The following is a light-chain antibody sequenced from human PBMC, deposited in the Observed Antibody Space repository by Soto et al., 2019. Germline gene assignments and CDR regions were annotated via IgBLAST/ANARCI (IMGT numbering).Light chain of an antibody. V-gene: IGKV1-33*01. CDR3: QQYESLPYT. Sequence: DIQMTQSPSSLSASVGDRVTITCQASRDIRNYLKWYQHKPGRAPDLLIYDASNLETGVPSRFSGSGSGTDFSFTISSLQPEDIATYYCQQYESLPYTFGQGTELEIK. CDR1: RDIRNY. CDR2: DAS. J-gene: IGKJ2*01.